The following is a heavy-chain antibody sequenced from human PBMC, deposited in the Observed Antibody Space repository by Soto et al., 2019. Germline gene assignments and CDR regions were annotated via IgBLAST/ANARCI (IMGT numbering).Heavy chain of an antibody. Sequence: TLSLTCIVSGASISTGGYSWSWIRQPPGKGPEWIGYIYESGRTYYKPSLKSRASISMDKSRNQFSVRLTSVTAADTAVYFCARGDRYSGSFSDYFDPWGQGTLVTVSS. CDR1: GASISTGGYS. V-gene: IGHV4-30-2*01. D-gene: IGHD1-26*01. CDR2: IYESGRT. CDR3: ARGDRYSGSFSDYFDP. J-gene: IGHJ5*02.